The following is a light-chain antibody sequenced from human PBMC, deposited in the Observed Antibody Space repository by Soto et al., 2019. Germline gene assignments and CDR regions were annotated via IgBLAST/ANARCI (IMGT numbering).Light chain of an antibody. J-gene: IGKJ1*01. CDR2: DAS. CDR3: QQYDSYPWT. V-gene: IGKV1-5*01. CDR1: KNINTW. Sequence: DIQMTQSPSTLSASVGDRVTITCRASKNINTWVAWYQQKPGKAPKLLIYDASSLESGVPSRFSGSGSETEFTLTISSLQPDDFAIYYCQQYDSYPWTFGQGTKVDIK.